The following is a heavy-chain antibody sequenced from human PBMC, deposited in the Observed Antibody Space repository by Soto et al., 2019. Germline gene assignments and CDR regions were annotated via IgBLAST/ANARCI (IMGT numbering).Heavy chain of an antibody. CDR1: GGTFSSYA. CDR2: IIPIFGTA. J-gene: IGHJ4*02. D-gene: IGHD5-18*01. Sequence: QVQLVQSGAEVKKPGSSVKVSCKASGGTFSSYAISWVRQAPGQGLEWMGGIIPIFGTANYAQKFQGRVTITADESTSTAYMERSSLRSEDTAVYYCARANPETAMATMFGYWGQGTLVTVSS. V-gene: IGHV1-69*12. CDR3: ARANPETAMATMFGY.